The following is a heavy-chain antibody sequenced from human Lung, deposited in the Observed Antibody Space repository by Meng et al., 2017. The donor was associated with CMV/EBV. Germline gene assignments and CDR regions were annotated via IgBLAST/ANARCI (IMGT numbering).Heavy chain of an antibody. J-gene: IGHJ4*02. CDR1: GGSFSGHY. Sequence: TLSLTXGAYGGSFSGHYRSWIRQSPGKGLEWIGEIYHTGVTNYHPSLKSRVTISLYTSKIQFSLKLTSVTAADTAVYYCATIPDGPAGCDYWGQGVLVNVSS. CDR3: ATIPDGPAGCDY. V-gene: IGHV4-34*01. CDR2: IYHTGVT. D-gene: IGHD2-21*01.